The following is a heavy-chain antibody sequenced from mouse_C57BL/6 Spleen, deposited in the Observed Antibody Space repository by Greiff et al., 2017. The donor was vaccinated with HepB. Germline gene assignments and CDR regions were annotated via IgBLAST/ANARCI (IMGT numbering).Heavy chain of an antibody. J-gene: IGHJ3*01. CDR1: GYAFSSSW. CDR2: IYPGDGDT. V-gene: IGHV1-82*01. CDR3: AREGDSSGRFAY. D-gene: IGHD3-2*02. Sequence: QVQLQQSGPELVKPGASVKISCKASGYAFSSSWMNWVKQRPVKGLEWIGRIYPGDGDTNYNGKFKGKATLTADKSSSTAYLQLSSLTSEDSAVYFCAREGDSSGRFAYWGQGTLVTVSA.